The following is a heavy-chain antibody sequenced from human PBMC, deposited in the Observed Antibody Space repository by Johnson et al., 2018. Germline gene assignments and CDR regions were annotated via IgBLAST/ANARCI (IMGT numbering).Heavy chain of an antibody. CDR3: TRGLIIPAFDI. V-gene: IGHV3-72*01. D-gene: IGHD3-22*01. CDR1: GFTLSDLY. J-gene: IGHJ3*02. CDR2: TKSQRYRYTT. Sequence: VQLVESGGGLVRPGGSLRLSGAAFGFTLSDLYMDWVRQAPGKGREWVGRTKSQRYRYTTEYAASVRGRFTISTDDSNNSMFLQMNSLKTEDTAVYYCTRGLIIPAFDIWGQGTMVTVSS.